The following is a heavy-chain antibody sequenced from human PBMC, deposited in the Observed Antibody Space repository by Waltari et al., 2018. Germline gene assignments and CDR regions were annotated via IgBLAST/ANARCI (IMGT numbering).Heavy chain of an antibody. D-gene: IGHD3-22*01. CDR2: INHSGST. CDR3: ASNYYYDSRSWFDP. Sequence: QVQLQQWGAGLLKPSETLSLTCAVSGGSFSGYYWSWFRQPPGKGLEWIGEINHSGSTNYNPSLKSRVTISVDTSKNQFSLKLSSVTAADTAVYYCASNYYYDSRSWFDPWGQGTLVTVSS. J-gene: IGHJ5*02. V-gene: IGHV4-34*01. CDR1: GGSFSGYY.